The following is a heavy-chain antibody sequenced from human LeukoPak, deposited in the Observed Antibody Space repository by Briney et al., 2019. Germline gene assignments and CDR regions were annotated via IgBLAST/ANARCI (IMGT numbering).Heavy chain of an antibody. CDR2: FDPEDGET. D-gene: IGHD3-22*01. V-gene: IGHV1-24*01. J-gene: IGHJ4*02. CDR3: QLWIVVVSQAPTAVDV. Sequence: GASVKVSCKVSGYTLTELSMHWVRQAPGKGLEWMGGFDPEDGETIYAQKFQGRVTMTEDTSTDTAYMELSSLRSEDTAVYYCQLWIVVVSQAPTAVDVWGQGTLVTVSS. CDR1: GYTLTELS.